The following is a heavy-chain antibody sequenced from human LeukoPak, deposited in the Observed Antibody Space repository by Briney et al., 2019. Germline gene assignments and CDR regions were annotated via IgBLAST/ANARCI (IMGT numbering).Heavy chain of an antibody. D-gene: IGHD1-1*01. CDR2: ISYDGSNK. J-gene: IGHJ4*02. CDR3: ARDSAGHQYYFDY. CDR1: GFTFSSYA. V-gene: IGHV3-30*04. Sequence: PGGSLRLSCAASGFTFSSYAMHWVRQAPGKGLEWVAVISYDGSNKYYADSVKGRSTISRDNSKNTLYLQMNSLRAEDTAVYYCARDSAGHQYYFDYWGQGTLVPVSS.